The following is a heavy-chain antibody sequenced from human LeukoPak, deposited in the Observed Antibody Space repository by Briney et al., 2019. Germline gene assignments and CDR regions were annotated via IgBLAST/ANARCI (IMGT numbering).Heavy chain of an antibody. CDR1: GYTFSTYW. Sequence: GESLKISCKGSGYTFSTYWIGWVRQMPGKGLEWMGIIYPGDSDSRYSPSFQGQVTISADKSISTAYLQWSSLKASDTAMYYCARFSSSWSGRIFDYWGQGTLVTVSS. CDR2: IYPGDSDS. J-gene: IGHJ4*02. D-gene: IGHD6-13*01. V-gene: IGHV5-51*01. CDR3: ARFSSSWSGRIFDY.